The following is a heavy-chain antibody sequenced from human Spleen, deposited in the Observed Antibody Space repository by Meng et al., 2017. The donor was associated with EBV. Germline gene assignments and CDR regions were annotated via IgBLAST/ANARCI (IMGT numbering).Heavy chain of an antibody. Sequence: QQWCAGLFKLSQTLSPPLAVYGEYFSDYDWTWIRQPPGKGLEGIGEINESEGTKYSPSLKSRVSISLDTSRNQFSLTLNSVTAADTAVYYCVRGSDNWNILVFDYWGQGALVTVSS. CDR2: INESEGT. V-gene: IGHV4-34*01. CDR3: VRGSDNWNILVFDY. J-gene: IGHJ4*02. CDR1: GEYFSDYD. D-gene: IGHD1/OR15-1a*01.